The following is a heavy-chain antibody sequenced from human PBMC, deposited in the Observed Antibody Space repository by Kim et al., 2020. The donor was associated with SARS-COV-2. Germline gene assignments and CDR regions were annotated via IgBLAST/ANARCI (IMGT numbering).Heavy chain of an antibody. J-gene: IGHJ6*02. Sequence: SETLSLTCAVSGGSISSGGYSWSWIRQPPGKGLEWIGYIYHSGSTYYNPSLKSRVTISVDRSKNQFSLKLSSVTAADTAVYYCAREKVSHDSSGRYYYYGMDVWGQGTTVTVSS. V-gene: IGHV4-30-2*01. CDR2: IYHSGST. D-gene: IGHD3-22*01. CDR3: AREKVSHDSSGRYYYYGMDV. CDR1: GGSISSGGYS.